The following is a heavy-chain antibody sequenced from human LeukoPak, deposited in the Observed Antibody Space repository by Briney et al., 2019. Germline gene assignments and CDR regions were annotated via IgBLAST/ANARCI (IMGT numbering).Heavy chain of an antibody. V-gene: IGHV4-39*01. CDR3: ASPRTGGAFDI. J-gene: IGHJ3*02. CDR2: IYYSGST. CDR1: GGSISSSSYY. D-gene: IGHD3-10*01. Sequence: PSETLSLTCTVSGGSISSSSYYWGWIRQPPGKGLEWIGSIYYSGSTYYNPSLKSRVTISVDTSKNQFSLKLSSVTAADTAVYYCASPRTGGAFDIWGQGTMVTVSS.